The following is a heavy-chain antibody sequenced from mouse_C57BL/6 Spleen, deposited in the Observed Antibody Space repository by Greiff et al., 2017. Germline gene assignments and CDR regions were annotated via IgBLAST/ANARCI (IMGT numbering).Heavy chain of an antibody. Sequence: VMLVESGPGLVAPSQSLSFTCTVSGFSLTSYGVSWVRQPPGKGLEWLGVIWGDGSTNYHSALISRLGISKDNSKSQVFLILNSLQTDDTATYYCAITAQATRFAYWGQGTLVTVSA. CDR1: GFSLTSYG. V-gene: IGHV2-3*01. J-gene: IGHJ3*01. D-gene: IGHD3-2*02. CDR3: AITAQATRFAY. CDR2: IWGDGST.